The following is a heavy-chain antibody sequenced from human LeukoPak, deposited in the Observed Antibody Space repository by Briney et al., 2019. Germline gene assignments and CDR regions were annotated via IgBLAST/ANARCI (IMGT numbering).Heavy chain of an antibody. CDR2: IKQDGSEK. D-gene: IGHD1-26*01. J-gene: IGHJ4*02. CDR3: ARGRGSYNLPFDY. Sequence: GGSLRLSCAASGFTFSSYWMSWVRQAPGKGLEWVANIKQDGSEKYYVDSVKGRFTISRDNAKNSLYLQMNSLRAEDTAVYYCARGRGSYNLPFDYWGQGTLVTVSS. V-gene: IGHV3-7*04. CDR1: GFTFSSYW.